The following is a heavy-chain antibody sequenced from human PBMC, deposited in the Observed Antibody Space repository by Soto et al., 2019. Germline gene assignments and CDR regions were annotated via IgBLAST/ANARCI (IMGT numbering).Heavy chain of an antibody. CDR3: ARPRTYKQYGDSFYGVDG. V-gene: IGHV4-39*01. CDR2: IYYNGNT. J-gene: IGHJ6*01. CDR1: GGSISSDTFY. Sequence: QLQLQESGPGLVKPSETLSLICSVSGGSISSDTFYWGWFRQPPGKGLEWIGSIYYNGNTYYNLSLIGRVTISMDTSKNQFTLKVGSVTGADPGVYYCARPRTYKQYGDSFYGVDGWVQGTTVTVSS. D-gene: IGHD6-19*01.